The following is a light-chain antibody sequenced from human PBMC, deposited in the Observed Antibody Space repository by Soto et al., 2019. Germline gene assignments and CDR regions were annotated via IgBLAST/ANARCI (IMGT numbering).Light chain of an antibody. V-gene: IGKV1-5*03. CDR3: QHYNSYSEA. J-gene: IGKJ1*01. CDR2: KAS. Sequence: DIQMTQSPSTLSASVGDRAPITCRASQSMSSWLAWYQQKPGKAPKLLIYKASTLKSGVPSRFSGSGSGTEFTLTISSLQPDDFATYYCQHYNSYSEAFGQGTKVDI. CDR1: QSMSSW.